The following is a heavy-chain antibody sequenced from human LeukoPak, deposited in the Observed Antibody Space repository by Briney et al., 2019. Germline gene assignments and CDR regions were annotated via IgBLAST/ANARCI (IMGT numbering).Heavy chain of an antibody. V-gene: IGHV3-23*01. CDR3: AKDHEVRGAIRSSAFDI. J-gene: IGHJ3*02. Sequence: GGSLRLPCAASGFTFSSYAMSWVRQAPGKGLEWVSAISGSGGSTYYADSVKGRFTISRDNSKNTLYLQMNSLRAEDTAVYYCAKDHEVRGAIRSSAFDIWGQGTMVTVSS. D-gene: IGHD3-10*01. CDR1: GFTFSSYA. CDR2: ISGSGGST.